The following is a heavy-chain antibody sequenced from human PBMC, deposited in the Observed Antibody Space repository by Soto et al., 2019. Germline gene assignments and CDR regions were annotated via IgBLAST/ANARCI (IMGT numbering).Heavy chain of an antibody. J-gene: IGHJ4*02. CDR2: VSNKNGVT. CDR1: GYTFSNYD. Sequence: VQCGGEVKKPGASVKVSCKTSGYTFSNYDFSWVRQAPGQGLEWMGWVSNKNGVTNYAEKFRDRVTMTTDISTNTIYMELRSLRSDDTAVYFCARERLNTGWYGFDHWGQGTQVTVSS. V-gene: IGHV1-18*04. CDR3: ARERLNTGWYGFDH. D-gene: IGHD6-19*01.